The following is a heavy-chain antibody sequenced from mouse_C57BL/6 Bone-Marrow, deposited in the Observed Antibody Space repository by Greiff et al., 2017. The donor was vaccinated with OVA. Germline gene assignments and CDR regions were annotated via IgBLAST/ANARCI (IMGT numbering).Heavy chain of an antibody. J-gene: IGHJ4*01. V-gene: IGHV1-18*01. CDR3: ARPAYGSPYYYAMDY. CDR2: INPNNGGT. D-gene: IGHD1-1*01. Sequence: VQLQQSGPELVKPGASVKIPCKASGYTFTDYNMDWVKQSHGKSLEWIGDINPNNGGTIYNQKFKGKATLTVDKSSSPASMELRSLTSEDTAVYYCARPAYGSPYYYAMDYWGQGTSVTVSS. CDR1: GYTFTDYN.